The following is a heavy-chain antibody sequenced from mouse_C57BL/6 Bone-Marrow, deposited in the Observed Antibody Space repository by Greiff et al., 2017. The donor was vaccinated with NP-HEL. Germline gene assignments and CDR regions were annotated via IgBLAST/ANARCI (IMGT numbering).Heavy chain of an antibody. V-gene: IGHV1-81*01. D-gene: IGHD1-1*01. CDR2: IYPRSGNT. J-gene: IGHJ4*01. CDR3: AREDYYGSSSNGDEDYYAMDY. CDR1: GYTFTSYG. Sequence: QVQLQQSGAELARPGASVKLSCKASGYTFTSYGISWVKQRTGQGLEWIGEIYPRSGNTYYNEKFKGKATLTAAKSSSTAYMALRSLTSEDSAVYFCAREDYYGSSSNGDEDYYAMDYWGQGTSVTVSS.